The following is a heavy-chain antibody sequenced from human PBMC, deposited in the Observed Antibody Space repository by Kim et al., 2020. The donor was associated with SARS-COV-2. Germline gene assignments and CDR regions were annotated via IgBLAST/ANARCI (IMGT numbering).Heavy chain of an antibody. CDR3: ARGGQYNYVGLEY. Sequence: YANSVKDRFTIAKDNAKNTLYLQMNSVGADDTAVYYCARGGQYNYVGLEYWGQGTLVTVSS. D-gene: IGHD5-18*01. V-gene: IGHV3-74*03. J-gene: IGHJ4*02.